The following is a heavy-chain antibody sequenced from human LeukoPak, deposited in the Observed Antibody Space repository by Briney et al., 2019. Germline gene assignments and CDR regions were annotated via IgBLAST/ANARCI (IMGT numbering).Heavy chain of an antibody. CDR1: GFTFSSYA. CDR2: ISGSTGST. Sequence: YPGGSLRLSCAASGFTFSSYAMSWVRQAPGKGLEWVSSISGSTGSTYYADSVKGRFTISRDNSKNTLYLQMNSLRAEDTAVYYCAKEPQYCSGWYNWGQGTLVTVSS. J-gene: IGHJ4*02. V-gene: IGHV3-23*01. D-gene: IGHD6-19*01. CDR3: AKEPQYCSGWYN.